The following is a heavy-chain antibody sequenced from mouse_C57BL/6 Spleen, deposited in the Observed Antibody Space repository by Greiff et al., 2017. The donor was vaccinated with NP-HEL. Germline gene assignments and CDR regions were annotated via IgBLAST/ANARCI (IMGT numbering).Heavy chain of an antibody. D-gene: IGHD6-1*01. Sequence: EVQLMESGGGLVKPGGSLKLSCAASGFTFSDYGMHWVRQAPEKGLEWVAYISSGSSTIYYADTVKGRFTISRDNAKNTLFLQMTSLRSEDTAMYYCASSLYWYFDVWGTGTTVTVSS. J-gene: IGHJ1*03. CDR3: ASSLYWYFDV. V-gene: IGHV5-17*01. CDR1: GFTFSDYG. CDR2: ISSGSSTI.